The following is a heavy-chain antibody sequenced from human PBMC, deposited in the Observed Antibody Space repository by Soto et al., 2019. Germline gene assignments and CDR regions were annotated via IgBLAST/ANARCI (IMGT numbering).Heavy chain of an antibody. D-gene: IGHD6-19*01. CDR3: TRQTDAVQWLVVPTDYNFDY. V-gene: IGHV3-73*01. CDR1: GFTFGGSA. CDR2: IRSKTNSYAT. J-gene: IGHJ4*02. Sequence: GGSLRLSCAASGFTFGGSAMHWVRQASGKGLEWVGHIRSKTNSYATAYAESVKGRFTISRDDAMNTAYLQMNSLKTEDTAVYFCTRQTDAVQWLVVPTDYNFDYWGQGTLVTVAS.